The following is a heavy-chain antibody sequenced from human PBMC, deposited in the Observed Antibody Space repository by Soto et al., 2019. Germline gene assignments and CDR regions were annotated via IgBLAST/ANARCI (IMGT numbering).Heavy chain of an antibody. CDR3: VSQALTASTSDY. Sequence: PAETLSLTCTVTGGSISSSSYYWGWFAQPPGKGLEWIGSIYYSGSTYYNPSLKRRVAISVDTSTNQFSLKLSSVTAADTAVYYFVSQALTASTSDYCHQRTL. CDR1: GGSISSSSYY. V-gene: IGHV4-39*01. D-gene: IGHD1-1*01. CDR2: IYYSGST. J-gene: IGHJ4*02.